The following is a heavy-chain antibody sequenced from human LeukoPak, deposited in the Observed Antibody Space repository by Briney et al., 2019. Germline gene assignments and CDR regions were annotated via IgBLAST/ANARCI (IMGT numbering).Heavy chain of an antibody. D-gene: IGHD3-16*01. CDR1: GYRFTSKW. V-gene: IGHV5-51*01. Sequence: GESLKISCKGSGYRFTSKWIAWVRQMPGKGLEWMGIIYPGDSDTRYSPSFQGQVTISADKSISTAYLQWSSLRASDTAIYFCAYGKYYFDYWGQGTQVTVSS. CDR2: IYPGDSDT. J-gene: IGHJ4*02. CDR3: AYGKYYFDY.